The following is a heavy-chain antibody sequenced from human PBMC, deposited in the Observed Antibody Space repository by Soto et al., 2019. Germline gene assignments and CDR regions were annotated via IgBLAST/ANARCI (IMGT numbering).Heavy chain of an antibody. Sequence: QVQLVQSGAEVKKPGSSVKVSCKASGGTFSSYAISWVRQAPGQGLEWMGGIIPIFGTANYAQKFQGGVKMSAAESTSRDSTEMRSLRSEYTAVYYCARALPYWGGDCYISWGKGKLVTVSS. D-gene: IGHD2-21*02. J-gene: IGHJ5*02. CDR1: GGTFSSYA. V-gene: IGHV1-69*12. CDR3: ARALPYWGGDCYIS. CDR2: IIPIFGTA.